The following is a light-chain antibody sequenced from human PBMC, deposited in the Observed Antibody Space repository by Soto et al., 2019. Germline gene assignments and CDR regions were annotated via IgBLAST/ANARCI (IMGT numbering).Light chain of an antibody. CDR2: DVS. CDR3: SSYTSGSTRVV. V-gene: IGLV2-14*03. CDR1: SSDVGGYNY. Sequence: QSALTQPVSVSGSPGQSITISCTGTSSDVGGYNYVSWYQQHPGKAPKVMIYDVSKRPSGVSNRFSGSKSGNTASLTISGLQVEDEADYYCSSYTSGSTRVVFGGGTKLTVL. J-gene: IGLJ2*01.